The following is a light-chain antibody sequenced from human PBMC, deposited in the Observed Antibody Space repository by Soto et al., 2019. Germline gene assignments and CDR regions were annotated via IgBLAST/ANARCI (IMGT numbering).Light chain of an antibody. CDR2: AAS. J-gene: IGKJ1*01. V-gene: IGKV1-39*01. CDR3: QQSYTSHWT. CDR1: QSISTY. Sequence: DIQMTQSPSSLSASVGDRVTITCRASQSISTYLNWYQQRPGKVPKLLIYAASSLQSGVPSRFSGRGSGTDFTLTISSLQPEDFATYYCQQSYTSHWTFGQGTKVEIK.